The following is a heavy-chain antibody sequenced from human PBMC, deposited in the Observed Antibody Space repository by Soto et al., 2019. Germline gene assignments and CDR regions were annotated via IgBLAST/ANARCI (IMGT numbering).Heavy chain of an antibody. Sequence: TSETPSLTRAVYGGALSGYYLRRVRPPPGKGVEWVGEINHSGSTTYNPTLKSRVTISVDTSKNQFSLKLSSVTAADTAVYYCARGNRRITIFGVVGGYYYYLDVWGKGTTVTVSS. CDR2: INHSGST. J-gene: IGHJ6*03. CDR1: GGALSGYY. D-gene: IGHD3-3*01. CDR3: ARGNRRITIFGVVGGYYYYLDV. V-gene: IGHV4-34*01.